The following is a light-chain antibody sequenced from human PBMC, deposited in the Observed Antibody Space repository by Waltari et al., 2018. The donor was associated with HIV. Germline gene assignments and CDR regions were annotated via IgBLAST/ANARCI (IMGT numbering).Light chain of an antibody. J-gene: IGLJ3*02. Sequence: QSVLTQPPSASGTPARSVTISCSGNNSTVGSNPVNWYRQVPGTAPKLRMFSNNQRPSGVPDRFSGSKSGTSASLAIRGLKSEDEADYHCAARDDSLNAWVFGGGTKATGL. CDR3: AARDDSLNAWV. CDR1: NSTVGSNP. CDR2: SNN. V-gene: IGLV1-44*01.